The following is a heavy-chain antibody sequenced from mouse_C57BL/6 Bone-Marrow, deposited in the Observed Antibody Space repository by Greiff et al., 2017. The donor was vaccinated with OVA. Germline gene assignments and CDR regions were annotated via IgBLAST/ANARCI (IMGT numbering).Heavy chain of an antibody. CDR3: ARRSSTWFAY. V-gene: IGHV3-6*01. J-gene: IGHJ3*01. D-gene: IGHD1-3*01. Sequence: EVQRVESGPGLVKPSQSLSLTCSVTGYSITSGYYWNWIRQFPGNKLEWMGYISYDGSNNYNPSLKNRISITRDTSKNQFFLKLNSVTTEDTATYYCARRSSTWFAYWGQGTLVTVSA. CDR2: ISYDGSN. CDR1: GYSITSGYY.